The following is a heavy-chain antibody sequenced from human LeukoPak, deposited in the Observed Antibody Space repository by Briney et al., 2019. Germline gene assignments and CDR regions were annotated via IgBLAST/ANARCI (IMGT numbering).Heavy chain of an antibody. CDR1: GFTFDDYA. J-gene: IGHJ4*02. Sequence: SLRLSCAASGFTFDDYAMHWVRHAPGKGLEWVSGISWNSGSIVYADSVKGRFTISRDNAKNSLYLQMNSLRAEDMALYYFAKDFGYRYGAYHFYFLGQGTLVTVSS. V-gene: IGHV3-9*03. CDR3: AKDFGYRYGAYHFYF. CDR2: ISWNSGSI. D-gene: IGHD5-18*01.